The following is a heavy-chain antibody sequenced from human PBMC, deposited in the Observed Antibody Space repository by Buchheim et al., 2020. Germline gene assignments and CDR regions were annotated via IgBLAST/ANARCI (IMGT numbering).Heavy chain of an antibody. Sequence: QVQLVQSGAEVKKPGSSVKVSCKASGGTFSSYAISWVRQAPGQGLEWMGRIIPILGIANYAQKFQGRVTITADKSTSTAYMELSSLRSEDTAVYYCARAGDSSGYYDYYYYYGMDVWGQGTT. CDR1: GGTFSSYA. V-gene: IGHV1-69*04. J-gene: IGHJ6*02. CDR2: IIPILGIA. CDR3: ARAGDSSGYYDYYYYYGMDV. D-gene: IGHD3-22*01.